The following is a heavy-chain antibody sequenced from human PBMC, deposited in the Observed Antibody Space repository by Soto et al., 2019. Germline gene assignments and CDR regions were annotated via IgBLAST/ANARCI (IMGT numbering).Heavy chain of an antibody. V-gene: IGHV1-3*01. CDR3: ARSGYCTSTGCSNWFDP. D-gene: IGHD2-2*01. CDR2: INAGNGNT. Sequence: QVQLVQSGAEVKKPGASVKVSCEASGYTFTGYVIHWVRQAPGHRPEWMGWINAGNGNTRYSQNFQGRVTITNDTSASTAYMDLSSLRSEDTAVYYCARSGYCTSTGCSNWFDPWGQGTLVTVSS. J-gene: IGHJ5*02. CDR1: GYTFTGYV.